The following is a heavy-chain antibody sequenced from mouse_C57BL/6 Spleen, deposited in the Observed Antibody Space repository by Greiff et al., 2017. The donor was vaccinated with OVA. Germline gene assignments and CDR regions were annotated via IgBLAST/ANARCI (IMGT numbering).Heavy chain of an antibody. CDR3: ARSGPGYAMDY. CDR1: GYSFTGYY. V-gene: IGHV1-42*01. CDR2: INPSTGGT. Sequence: VQLKQSGPELVKPGASVKISCKASGYSFTGYYMNWVKQSPEKSLEWIGEINPSTGGTTYNQKFKAKATLTEDKSSSTAYMQLKSLTSEDSAVYYCARSGPGYAMDYWGQGTSVTVSS. J-gene: IGHJ4*01. D-gene: IGHD4-1*01.